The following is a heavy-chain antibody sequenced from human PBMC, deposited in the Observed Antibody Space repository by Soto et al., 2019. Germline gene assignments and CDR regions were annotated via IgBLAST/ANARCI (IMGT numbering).Heavy chain of an antibody. CDR1: GFTSNNYW. Sequence: RGSLRLSCVASGFTSNNYWMHWVRQVPGKGLVWVSRIKTDGSSPNYADSVEGRFTISSDNAKNTLYLQMNSLRAEDTAVYYCARDRIAGSGSCDNWGQGTLVTVSS. CDR2: IKTDGSSP. J-gene: IGHJ4*02. V-gene: IGHV3-74*01. CDR3: ARDRIAGSGSCDN. D-gene: IGHD3-10*01.